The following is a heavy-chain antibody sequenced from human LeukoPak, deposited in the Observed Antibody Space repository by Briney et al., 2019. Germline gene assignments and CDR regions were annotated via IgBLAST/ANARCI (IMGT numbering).Heavy chain of an antibody. CDR1: GIIFSTYC. V-gene: IGHV3-74*01. CDR2: ICPDGTVT. J-gene: IGHJ4*02. CDR3: VRDFRSADY. Sequence: GGSLRLSCAASGIIFSTYCMHWVRQAPGKGPMWVSRICPDGTVTNYADSVKARFSISRDNARNTVYLQMNSLRAEDTAVYYCVRDFRSADYWGQGTLVTVSS.